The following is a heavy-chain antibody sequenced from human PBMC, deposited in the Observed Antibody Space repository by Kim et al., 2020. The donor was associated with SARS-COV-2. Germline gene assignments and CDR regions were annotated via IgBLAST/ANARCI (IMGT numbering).Heavy chain of an antibody. V-gene: IGHV3-23*01. J-gene: IGHJ4*02. CDR2: ITDGGDTT. CDR1: GFPLRNYV. CDR3: AKELRGTTFLRSFDY. Sequence: GGSLRLSCAASGFPLRNYVMSWVRQAPGKGLEWVSTITDGGDTTYYADSVKGRFTISRDNSKSTVYLQMSSLRAEDTAIYYCAKELRGTTFLRSFDYWGQGSLVTVSS. D-gene: IGHD1-7*01.